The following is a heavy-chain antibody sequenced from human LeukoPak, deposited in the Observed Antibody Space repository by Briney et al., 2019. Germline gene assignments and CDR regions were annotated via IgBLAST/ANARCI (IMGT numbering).Heavy chain of an antibody. Sequence: SVKVSCKASGGTFSSYAISWVRQAPGQGLEWMGGIIPIFGTANYAQKFQGRVTITADESTSTAYMELSSLRSEDTAVYYCATGYSSGGSCYTGDWFDPWGQGTLVTVSS. D-gene: IGHD2-15*01. CDR3: ATGYSSGGSCYTGDWFDP. J-gene: IGHJ5*02. CDR1: GGTFSSYA. V-gene: IGHV1-69*13. CDR2: IIPIFGTA.